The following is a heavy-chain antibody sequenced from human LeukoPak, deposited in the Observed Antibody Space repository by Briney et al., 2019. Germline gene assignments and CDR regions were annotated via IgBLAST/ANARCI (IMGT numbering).Heavy chain of an antibody. Sequence: GGSLRLFCAASGFVFSSYSMTWVRQAPGEGLEWVSAIGGRGGSTYYADSVKGRVIISRDTSTPTVSLQIHRLSSGDTAIYSCAKEGGPWGQGTLVVLSS. CDR1: GFVFSSYS. V-gene: IGHV3-23*01. CDR3: AKEGGP. CDR2: IGGRGGST. J-gene: IGHJ5*02. D-gene: IGHD3-16*01.